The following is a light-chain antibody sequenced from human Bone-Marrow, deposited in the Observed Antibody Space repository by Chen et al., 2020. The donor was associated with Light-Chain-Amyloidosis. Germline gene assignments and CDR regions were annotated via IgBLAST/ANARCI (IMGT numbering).Light chain of an antibody. V-gene: IGLV3-21*02. CDR1: NIGSTS. CDR2: DDS. Sequence: SYVLTQPSSVSVAPGQTATIACGGNNIGSTSLHWYQQTPGQAPLLVVYDDSDRPSGIPERLSGSNSGNAATRTISRVEAGDEADYYGQVWDRSSDRPVFGGGTKLTVL. J-gene: IGLJ3*02. CDR3: QVWDRSSDRPV.